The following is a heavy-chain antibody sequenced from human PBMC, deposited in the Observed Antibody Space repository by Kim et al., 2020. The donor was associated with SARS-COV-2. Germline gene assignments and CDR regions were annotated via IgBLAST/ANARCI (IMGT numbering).Heavy chain of an antibody. D-gene: IGHD3-22*01. CDR1: GGSISSGDYY. J-gene: IGHJ4*02. CDR3: ARWDDSSGSLFDY. Sequence: SETLSLTCTVSGGSISSGDYYWSWIRQPPGKGLEWIGYIYYSGSTYYNPSLKSRVTISVDTSKNQFSLKLSSVTAADTAVYYCARWDDSSGSLFDYWGQGTLVTVSS. V-gene: IGHV4-30-4*01. CDR2: IYYSGST.